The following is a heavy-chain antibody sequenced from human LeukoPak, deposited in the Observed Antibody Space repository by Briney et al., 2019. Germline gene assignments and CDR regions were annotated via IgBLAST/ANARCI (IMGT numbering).Heavy chain of an antibody. CDR1: GFTFSSYS. CDR3: AKGLDDEINWNSV. V-gene: IGHV3-21*04. J-gene: IGHJ4*02. Sequence: GGSLRLSCAASGFTFSSYSMNWVRQAPGKGLEWVSSISSSSSYIYYADSVKGRFTISRDNAKNTLYLQMNSLRAEDTAVYYCAKGLDDEINWNSVWGQGTLVTVSS. CDR2: ISSSSSYI. D-gene: IGHD1-7*01.